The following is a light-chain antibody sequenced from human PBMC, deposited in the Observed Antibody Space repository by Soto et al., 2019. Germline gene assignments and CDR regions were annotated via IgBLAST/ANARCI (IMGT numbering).Light chain of an antibody. Sequence: QSVLTQPASVSGSPGQSITISCTGTSSHVGNYKYVSWYQQHPGKAPKLMIYEVSNRPSGVSNRFSGSKSGNTASLTISGLQAEDETDYYCFSYTSSGTYVFGTGTKVTVL. CDR3: FSYTSSGTYV. CDR1: SSHVGNYKY. J-gene: IGLJ1*01. CDR2: EVS. V-gene: IGLV2-14*01.